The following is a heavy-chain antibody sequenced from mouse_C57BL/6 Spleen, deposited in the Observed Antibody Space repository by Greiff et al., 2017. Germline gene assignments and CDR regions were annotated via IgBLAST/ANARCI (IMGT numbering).Heavy chain of an antibody. J-gene: IGHJ4*01. CDR2: IRNKANGYTT. Sequence: EVMLVESGGGLVQPGGSLSLSCAASGFTFTDYYMSWVRQPPGKALEWLGFIRNKANGYTTEYSASVKGRFTISRDNSQSILYLQMNALRAEDSATYYCARGEQGAMDYWGQGTSVTVSS. CDR3: ARGEQGAMDY. V-gene: IGHV7-3*01. CDR1: GFTFTDYY.